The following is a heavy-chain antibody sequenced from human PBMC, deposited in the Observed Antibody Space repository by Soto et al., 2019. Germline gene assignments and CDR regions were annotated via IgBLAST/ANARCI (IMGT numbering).Heavy chain of an antibody. V-gene: IGHV3-7*01. J-gene: IGHJ4*02. D-gene: IGHD3-3*01. CDR1: GFTFSSYW. CDR3: ALLGVVIAPNRKVFDY. Sequence: PGGSLRLSCAASGFTFSSYWMSWVRQAPGKGLEWVANIKQDGSEKYYVDSVKGRFTISRDNAKNSLYLQMNSLRAEDTAVYYCALLGVVIAPNRKVFDYWGQGTLVTVSS. CDR2: IKQDGSEK.